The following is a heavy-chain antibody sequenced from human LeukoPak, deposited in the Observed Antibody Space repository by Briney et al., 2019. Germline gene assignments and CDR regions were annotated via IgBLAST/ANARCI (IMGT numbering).Heavy chain of an antibody. Sequence: GGSLRLSCAASGFTFSSYWIHWVRQAPGKGLVWVSRINSDGSSTSYADSVKGRFTISRDNAKNTLYLQMNSLRAEDTAVYYCASEGLRLGELSHDYWGQGTLVTVSS. V-gene: IGHV3-74*01. D-gene: IGHD3-16*02. CDR2: INSDGSST. CDR1: GFTFSSYW. CDR3: ASEGLRLGELSHDY. J-gene: IGHJ4*02.